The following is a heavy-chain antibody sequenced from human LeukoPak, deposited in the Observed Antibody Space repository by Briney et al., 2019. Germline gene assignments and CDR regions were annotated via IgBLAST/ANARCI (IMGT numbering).Heavy chain of an antibody. D-gene: IGHD4-17*01. CDR3: AKEGDGDYVFDY. CDR1: GFTFSSYE. CDR2: ISSSGSTI. Sequence: GGSLRLSCAASGFTFSSYEMNWVRQAPGKGLEWVSYISSSGSTIYYADSVKGRFTISRDNSKNSLYLQMNSLRAEDTALYYCAKEGDGDYVFDYWGQGTLVTVSS. V-gene: IGHV3-48*03. J-gene: IGHJ4*02.